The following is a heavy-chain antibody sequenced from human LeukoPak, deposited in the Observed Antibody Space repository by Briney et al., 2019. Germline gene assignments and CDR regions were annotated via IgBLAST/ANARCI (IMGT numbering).Heavy chain of an antibody. V-gene: IGHV4-39*01. CDR2: IYYSGNT. D-gene: IGHD4-11*01. Sequence: PSETLSLTCTVSGGSISSSSYYWGWIRQPPGKGLEWVGSIYYSGNTYYNPSLKSRVTISVDTSKNQFSLKLSSVTAADTAVYYCARHYSNFDYWGQGTLVTVSS. CDR3: ARHYSNFDY. J-gene: IGHJ4*02. CDR1: GGSISSSSYY.